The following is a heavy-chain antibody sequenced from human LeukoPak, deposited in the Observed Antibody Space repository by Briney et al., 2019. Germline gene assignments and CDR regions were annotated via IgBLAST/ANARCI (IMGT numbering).Heavy chain of an antibody. Sequence: ASVKVSCKASGGTFSSYAISWVRQAPGQGLEWMGRINPNSGGTNYAQKFQGRVTMTRDTSISTAYIELSRLRSDDTAVYYCARDLGGSYWSPYYFDYWGQGTLVTVSS. CDR3: ARDLGGSYWSPYYFDY. CDR2: INPNSGGT. J-gene: IGHJ4*02. V-gene: IGHV1-2*06. D-gene: IGHD1-26*01. CDR1: GGTFSSYA.